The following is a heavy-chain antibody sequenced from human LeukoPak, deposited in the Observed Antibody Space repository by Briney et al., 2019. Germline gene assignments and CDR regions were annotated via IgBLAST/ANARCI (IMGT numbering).Heavy chain of an antibody. CDR2: INPSGGST. D-gene: IGHD4/OR15-4a*01. V-gene: IGHV1-46*01. Sequence: ASVKVSCKASGYTFTSYYMHWVRQAPGQGLEWMGIINPSGGSTSYAQKFQGRVTITADESTSTAYMELSSLRSEDTAVYYCARGASSWFDPWGQGTLVTVSS. J-gene: IGHJ5*02. CDR3: ARGASSWFDP. CDR1: GYTFTSYY.